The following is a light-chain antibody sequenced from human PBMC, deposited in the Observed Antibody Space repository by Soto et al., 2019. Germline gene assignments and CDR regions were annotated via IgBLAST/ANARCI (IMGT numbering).Light chain of an antibody. CDR1: QSIRSY. V-gene: IGKV1-5*01. CDR3: QQYNSYWT. CDR2: GAS. J-gene: IGKJ1*01. Sequence: IQMTQSPSSLSASVGDRVTITCRASQSIRSYLNWYQHKPGKAPKVLIYGASTRATGIPARFSGSGSGTEFTLTISSLQPDDFATYYCQQYNSYWTFGQGTKVDI.